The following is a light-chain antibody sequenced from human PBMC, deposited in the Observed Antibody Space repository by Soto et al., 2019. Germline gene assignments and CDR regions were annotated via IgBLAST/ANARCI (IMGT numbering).Light chain of an antibody. V-gene: IGKV3-20*01. CDR1: QSISSSY. CDR2: GAS. J-gene: IGKJ1*01. CDR3: QQYDSSPKT. Sequence: EIVLTHSLGTLSLSPCERATLSFSASQSISSSYLAWYQQKPGQAPRLLIYGASSRATGIPDRFSGSGSGTDFTLTISRLEPEDFAVYYCQQYDSSPKTFGQGTKVDIK.